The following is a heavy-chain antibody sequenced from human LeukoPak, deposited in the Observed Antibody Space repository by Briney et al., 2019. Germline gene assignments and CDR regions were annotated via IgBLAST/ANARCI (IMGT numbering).Heavy chain of an antibody. CDR2: ISYDGSSK. Sequence: GGSLRLSCAASGFTFSSYGMHWVRQAPGKGLEWVAVISYDGSSKYYADSMKGRFTISRDNSKNTLYLQMNSLRAEDTAVYYCAKYYYDSSDYGGYYFDYWGQGTLVTVSS. CDR1: GFTFSSYG. J-gene: IGHJ4*02. V-gene: IGHV3-30*18. CDR3: AKYYYDSSDYGGYYFDY. D-gene: IGHD3-22*01.